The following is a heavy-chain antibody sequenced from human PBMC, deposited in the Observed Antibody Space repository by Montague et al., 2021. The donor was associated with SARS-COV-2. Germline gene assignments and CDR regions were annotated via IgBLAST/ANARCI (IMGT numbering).Heavy chain of an antibody. J-gene: IGHJ6*02. CDR2: IDWDDGK. V-gene: IGHV2-70*11. CDR1: GFSLSTSGMC. CDR3: ARTAGTDYTGYYYYAMDV. D-gene: IGHD3-10*01. Sequence: PALGKPTQTLTLTCTFSGFSLSTSGMCVSWIRQPPGKALEWLARIDWDDGKYYSTSLKTRLTISKDTSKNQVVLTMTNMDPVDTATYYCARTAGTDYTGYYYYAMDVWGQGTTVTVSS.